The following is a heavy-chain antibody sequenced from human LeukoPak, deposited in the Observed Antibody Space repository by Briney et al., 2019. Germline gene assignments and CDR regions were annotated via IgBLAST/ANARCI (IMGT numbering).Heavy chain of an antibody. CDR1: GFTFSSYA. D-gene: IGHD4-17*01. V-gene: IGHV3-23*01. CDR2: ISGSGGNT. CDR3: AKGRNEDGDAALNY. Sequence: GGSLRPSCAASGFTFSSYAMSWVRQAPGNGLEWVSSISGSGGNTFYAVSVKGRFTISRDNSKNTLYLQMNSLRAEDTAAYHCAKGRNEDGDAALNYWGQGTLVTVSS. J-gene: IGHJ4*02.